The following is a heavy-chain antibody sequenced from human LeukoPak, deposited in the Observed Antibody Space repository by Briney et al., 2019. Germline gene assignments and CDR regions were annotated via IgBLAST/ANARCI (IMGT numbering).Heavy chain of an antibody. CDR1: GFTFSTYW. CDR2: IKQDGSET. V-gene: IGHV3-7*01. D-gene: IGHD5-24*01. CDR3: ANGAGFNY. Sequence: VGSLRLSCATSGFTFSTYWMSWVRQAPGKGLEWVANIKQDGSETYYADSVKGRFTIFRDNAKNSLYLQMDSLRVEDTAVYYCANGAGFNYWGQGTLVIVSS. J-gene: IGHJ4*02.